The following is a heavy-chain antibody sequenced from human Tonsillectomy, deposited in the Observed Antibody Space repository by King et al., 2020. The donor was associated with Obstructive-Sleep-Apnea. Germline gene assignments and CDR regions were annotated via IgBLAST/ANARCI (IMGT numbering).Heavy chain of an antibody. Sequence: QLQESGPGLVKPSETLSLTCTVSGYSISSGYFWGWIRQPPGKGLEWIGSIYHSGNTYYNPSLESRVTIEVDTSKNQFSLKLSSVTAADTAVYYCARDWGAGNNYYYYYYGMDVWGQGTTVTVSS. CDR3: ARDWGAGNNYYYYYYGMDV. D-gene: IGHD6-13*01. CDR1: GYSISSGYF. CDR2: IYHSGNT. J-gene: IGHJ6*02. V-gene: IGHV4-38-2*02.